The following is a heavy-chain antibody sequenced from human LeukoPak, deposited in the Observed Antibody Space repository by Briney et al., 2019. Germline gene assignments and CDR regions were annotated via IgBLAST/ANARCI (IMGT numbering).Heavy chain of an antibody. V-gene: IGHV3-30-3*01. CDR1: GFTFSSYA. Sequence: PGGSLRLSCAASGFTFSSYAMHWVRQAPGKGLEWVAVISYDGSNKYYADSVKGRFTISRDNSKNTLYLQMNSLRAEDTAVYYCARDLSIAARPGLDYWGQGTLVTVSS. CDR3: ARDLSIAARPGLDY. D-gene: IGHD6-6*01. J-gene: IGHJ4*02. CDR2: ISYDGSNK.